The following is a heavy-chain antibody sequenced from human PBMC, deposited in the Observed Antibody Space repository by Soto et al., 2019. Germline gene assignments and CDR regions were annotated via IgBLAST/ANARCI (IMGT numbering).Heavy chain of an antibody. D-gene: IGHD2-15*01. Sequence: QVQLQESGPGLVKPSETLSLTCTVSGGSISSYYWSWIRQPPGKGLEWIGYIYYSGSTNYNPSLKSRVTISVDTSKNQCSLKLSSVTAADTAVYYCARVAVVAAASWFDPWGQGTLVTVSS. CDR1: GGSISSYY. J-gene: IGHJ5*02. CDR2: IYYSGST. V-gene: IGHV4-59*01. CDR3: ARVAVVAAASWFDP.